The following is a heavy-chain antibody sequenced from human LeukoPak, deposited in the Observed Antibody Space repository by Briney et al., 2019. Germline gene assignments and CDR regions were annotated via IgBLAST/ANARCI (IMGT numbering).Heavy chain of an antibody. CDR2: ISPDGSST. D-gene: IGHD1-26*01. V-gene: IGHV3-74*01. Sequence: PGGSLRLSRGASGFAFSNHGMHWVRQAPGKGLVWVSRISPDGSSTTYADSVKGRFTISRDNAKNTLDLQMNSLGAEDTAVYYCARGVGYSMDVRGLGTTVTVSS. CDR3: ARGVGYSMDV. CDR1: GFAFSNHG. J-gene: IGHJ6*01.